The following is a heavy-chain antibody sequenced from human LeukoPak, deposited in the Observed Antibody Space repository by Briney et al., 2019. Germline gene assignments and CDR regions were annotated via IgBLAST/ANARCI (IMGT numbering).Heavy chain of an antibody. Sequence: ASVKVSCKASGYTFTGYYMHWVRQAPGQGLEWMGWINPNSGGTNYAQKFQGRVTMTRDTSISTAYMELSRLRSDDTAVYYCARDRAVAGTGSYYYYMDVWGKGTTVTVSS. D-gene: IGHD6-19*01. J-gene: IGHJ6*03. CDR1: GYTFTGYY. CDR3: ARDRAVAGTGSYYYYMDV. CDR2: INPNSGGT. V-gene: IGHV1-2*02.